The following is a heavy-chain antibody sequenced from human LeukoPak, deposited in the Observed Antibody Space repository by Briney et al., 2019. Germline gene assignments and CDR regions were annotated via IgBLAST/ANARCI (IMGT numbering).Heavy chain of an antibody. CDR3: ARGIQLWYPVGDYFDY. CDR1: GYTFTSYG. J-gene: IGHJ4*02. V-gene: IGHV1-18*01. Sequence: ASVKVSCKASGYTFTSYGISWVRQAPGQGLEWMGWISAYNGNTNYAQKLQGRVTMTTDTSTSTAYMELRSLRSDDTAVYYCARGIQLWYPVGDYFDYWGQGTLVTVSS. CDR2: ISAYNGNT. D-gene: IGHD5-18*01.